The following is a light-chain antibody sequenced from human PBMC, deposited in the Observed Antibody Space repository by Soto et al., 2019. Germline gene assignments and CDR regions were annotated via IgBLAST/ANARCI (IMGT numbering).Light chain of an antibody. J-gene: IGKJ4*01. CDR1: QGISNR. CDR3: QQDDIRPLT. Sequence: DTPISQSRSSVYPSVGDRVPSTFRASQGISNRLDWYQQKPGKAPNLLIYGVSTLQSGVPSRFSGSASGTDFTLTITSLQPEDFATYYCQQDDIRPLTFGGGTKVDIK. CDR2: GVS. V-gene: IGKV1-12*01.